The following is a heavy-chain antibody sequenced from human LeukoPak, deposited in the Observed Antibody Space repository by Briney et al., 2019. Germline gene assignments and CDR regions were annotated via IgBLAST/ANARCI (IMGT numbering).Heavy chain of an antibody. CDR1: GYTFTGYY. D-gene: IGHD3-16*01. J-gene: IGHJ6*03. CDR2: INPNSGGT. CDR3: ARDLGYGEYYYYYMDV. Sequence: GASVKVSCKASGYTFTGYYMHWVRQAPGQGLEWMGWINPNSGGTNYAQKFQGRVTMTRGTSISTAYMELSRLRSDDTAVYYCARDLGYGEYYYYYMDVWGKGTTVTISS. V-gene: IGHV1-2*02.